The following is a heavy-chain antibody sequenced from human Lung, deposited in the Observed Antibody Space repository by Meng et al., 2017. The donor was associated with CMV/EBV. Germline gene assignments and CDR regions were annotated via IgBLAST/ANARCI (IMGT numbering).Heavy chain of an antibody. CDR3: AKGGPLVVPFFGMDF. J-gene: IGHJ6*02. CDR1: GFTFNDYG. Sequence: GGSXRLXCAPSGFTFNDYGMHWVRQAPGKGLEWVAFIGFGGSNKYTAESVKGRFSISRDNSKNTLFLQMDSLRLENTAVYYCAKGGPLVVPFFGMDFWGQAXTVTVSS. V-gene: IGHV3-30*02. D-gene: IGHD2-15*01. CDR2: IGFGGSNK.